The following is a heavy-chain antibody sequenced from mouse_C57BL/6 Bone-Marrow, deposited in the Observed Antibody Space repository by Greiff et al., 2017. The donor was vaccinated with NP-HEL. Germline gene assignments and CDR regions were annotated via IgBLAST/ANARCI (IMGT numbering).Heavy chain of an antibody. J-gene: IGHJ2*01. Sequence: QVQLQQPGAELVRPGTSVKLSCKASGYTFTSYWMHWVKQRPGQGLEWIGVIDPSDSYTNYNQKFKGKATLTVDTSSSTAYMQLSSLTSEDSAGYYCAREGGGIYDGSKGYWGQGTTLTVSS. D-gene: IGHD1-1*01. CDR2: IDPSDSYT. CDR3: AREGGGIYDGSKGY. V-gene: IGHV1-59*01. CDR1: GYTFTSYW.